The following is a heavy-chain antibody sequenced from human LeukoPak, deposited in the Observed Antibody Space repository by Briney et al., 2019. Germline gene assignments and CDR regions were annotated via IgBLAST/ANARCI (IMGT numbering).Heavy chain of an antibody. CDR2: ISSSSSTI. CDR3: ARAYGDYIWFDP. CDR1: GXTFSSYS. Sequence: PGGALRLSCSASGXTFSSYSMNWVRQAPGKGLEGVSYISSSSSTIYYADSVTGPFTISRDNAKNSLYLQMNSLRDADTAVYYCARAYGDYIWFDPWGQGTLVTVSS. J-gene: IGHJ5*02. D-gene: IGHD4-17*01. V-gene: IGHV3-48*02.